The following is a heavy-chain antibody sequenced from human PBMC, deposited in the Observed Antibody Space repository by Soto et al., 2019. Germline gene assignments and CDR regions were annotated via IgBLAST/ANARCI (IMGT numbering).Heavy chain of an antibody. CDR1: GYSISSGYY. D-gene: IGHD2-15*01. V-gene: IGHV4-38-2*01. J-gene: IGHJ4*02. CDR2: IRHDGNT. Sequence: TSETLSLTCGVSGYSISSGYYWGWIRQPPGKGLEWIASIRHDGNTYYNPSLKSRVTISVDTSKNQFSLNVRSVTAADTAVYYCAIVGVEVSGPIGDFDYWGQGTLVT. CDR3: AIVGVEVSGPIGDFDY.